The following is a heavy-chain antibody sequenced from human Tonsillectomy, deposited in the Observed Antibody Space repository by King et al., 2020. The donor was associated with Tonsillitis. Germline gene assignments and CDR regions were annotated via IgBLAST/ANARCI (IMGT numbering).Heavy chain of an antibody. D-gene: IGHD1-1*01. CDR1: GYTFTSYD. CDR2: MNPNSGNT. V-gene: IGHV1-8*01. CDR3: ATHWRVASPLDGWSQIKSGVDYFDY. Sequence: VQLVESGAEVKKPGASVNVSCTASGYTFTSYDINWARQATGQGLEGRGWMNPNSGNTGYAQKFQGRVTMNRNTSISTAYLELSSLTSEDTAVYYCATHWRVASPLDGWSQIKSGVDYFDYWGQGPLVTVSS. J-gene: IGHJ4*02.